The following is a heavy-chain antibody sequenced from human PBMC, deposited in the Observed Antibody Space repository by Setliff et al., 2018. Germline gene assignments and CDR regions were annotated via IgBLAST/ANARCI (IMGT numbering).Heavy chain of an antibody. CDR2: XXXXXGXI. Sequence: ASVKVSCKASGYTFTSYGVRWVRQAPGQGLEWMXWXXXXXGXINXAXKFQGRXXMTTDTYTSTANMELRSLRSDDTAVYYCVRAPPTVVIPPGRAFFDPWGQGTLVTVSS. CDR3: VRAPPTVVIPPGRAFFDP. CDR1: GYTFTSYG. J-gene: IGHJ5*02. V-gene: IGHV1-18*01. D-gene: IGHD2-2*01.